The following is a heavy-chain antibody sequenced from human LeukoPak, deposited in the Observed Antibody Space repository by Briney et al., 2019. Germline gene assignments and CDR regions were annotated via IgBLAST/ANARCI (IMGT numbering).Heavy chain of an antibody. CDR1: GFTFSSYG. CDR2: IWYDGSNK. V-gene: IGHV3-33*01. Sequence: GGSLRLSCAASGFTFSSYGMHWVRQAPGKGLEWVAVIWYDGSNKYYADSVKGRFTISRDNSKNTLYLQANSLRAEDTAVYYCARGRPLLYSSGWSSDYWGQGALVTVSS. CDR3: ARGRPLLYSSGWSSDY. D-gene: IGHD6-19*01. J-gene: IGHJ4*02.